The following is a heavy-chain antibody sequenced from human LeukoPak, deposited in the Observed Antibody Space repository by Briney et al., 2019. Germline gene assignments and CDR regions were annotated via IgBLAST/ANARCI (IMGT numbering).Heavy chain of an antibody. CDR3: ARDRVVGAKFRTDAFDI. D-gene: IGHD1-26*01. V-gene: IGHV3-21*01. CDR2: INNVGSHI. CDR1: GFTFSSSA. Sequence: GGSLRLSCAASGFTFSSSAMNWVRQAPGKGLEWVSSINNVGSHIYYAGSVRGRFTISRDNAKNSLYLQMNSLRAEDTAVYYCARDRVVGAKFRTDAFDIWGQGTMVTVSS. J-gene: IGHJ3*02.